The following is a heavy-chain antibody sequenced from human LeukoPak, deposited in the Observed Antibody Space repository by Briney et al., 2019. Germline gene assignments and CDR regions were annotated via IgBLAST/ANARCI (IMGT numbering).Heavy chain of an antibody. Sequence: GGSLRLSCAASGFTFSSYMMTWVRQAPGKGLEWVANIKPDGGEKFYVDSVRGRFTISRDNSKNTLYLQMGSLRAEDMAVYYCASGKAASYYYYYMDVWGKGTTVTVSS. CDR3: ASGKAASYYYYYMDV. CDR1: GFTFSSYM. D-gene: IGHD2-15*01. CDR2: IKPDGGEK. J-gene: IGHJ6*03. V-gene: IGHV3-7*01.